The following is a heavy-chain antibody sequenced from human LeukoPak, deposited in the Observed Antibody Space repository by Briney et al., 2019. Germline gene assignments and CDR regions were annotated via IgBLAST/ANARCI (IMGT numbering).Heavy chain of an antibody. V-gene: IGHV3-48*04. CDR3: ARFWDYPDGIDF. CDR2: ITSSSGTI. Sequence: GGALRLSCAASGFTFSSSSMNWVRQAPGKGLEWVSYITSSSGTIYYAGSVKGRFTISRDNAKNSLYLQMNSLRAEDTAAYYCARFWDYPDGIDFWGQGTLVTVSS. J-gene: IGHJ4*02. D-gene: IGHD3/OR15-3a*01. CDR1: GFTFSSSS.